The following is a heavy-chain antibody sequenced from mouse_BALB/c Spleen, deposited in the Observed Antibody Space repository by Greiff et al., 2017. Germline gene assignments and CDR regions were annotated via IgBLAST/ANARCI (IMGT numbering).Heavy chain of an antibody. V-gene: IGHV1-77*01. CDR1: GYTFTDYV. J-gene: IGHJ3*01. Sequence: QVQLKQSGPELVKPGASVKMSCKASGYTFTDYVISWVKQRTGQGLEWIGEIYPGIGSTYYNEKFKGKATLTADKSSNTAYMQLSSLTSENSPVYFCARGNGSSAWFAYWGQGTLVTVSA. D-gene: IGHD1-1*01. CDR2: IYPGIGST. CDR3: ARGNGSSAWFAY.